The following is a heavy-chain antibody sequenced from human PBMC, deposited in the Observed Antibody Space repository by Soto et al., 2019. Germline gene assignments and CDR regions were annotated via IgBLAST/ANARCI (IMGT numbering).Heavy chain of an antibody. CDR1: GYSFTSYC. J-gene: IGHJ6*02. Sequence: GESLKISCKGSGYSFTSYCIGWVRQMPGKGLDWMWIIYPGDSDTRYSPSFQGQVTISADKSISTAYLQWSSLKASDTAMYYCARRGGYCSSTSCYTEDYYYYYGMDVWGQGTTVTVSS. V-gene: IGHV5-51*01. CDR2: IYPGDSDT. D-gene: IGHD2-2*02. CDR3: ARRGGYCSSTSCYTEDYYYYYGMDV.